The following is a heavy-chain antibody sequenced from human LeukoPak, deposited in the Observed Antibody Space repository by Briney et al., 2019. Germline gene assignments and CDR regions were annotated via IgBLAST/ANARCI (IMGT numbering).Heavy chain of an antibody. CDR2: IHYSGST. CDR3: ARGRYSGSYYYFDY. V-gene: IGHV4-59*01. D-gene: IGHD1-26*01. CDR1: GGSISSYY. Sequence: SETRSLTCTVSGGSISSYYWSWIRQPPGKGREWIGYIHYSGSTNYNPSLKSRVIISVDTSKNQFSLKLSSVTAADTAMYYCARGRYSGSYYYFDYWGQGTLVTVSS. J-gene: IGHJ4*02.